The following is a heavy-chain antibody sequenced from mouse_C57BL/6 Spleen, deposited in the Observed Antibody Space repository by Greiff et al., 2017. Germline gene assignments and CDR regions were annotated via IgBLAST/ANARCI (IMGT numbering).Heavy chain of an antibody. CDR2: INPSNGGT. J-gene: IGHJ2*01. CDR3: ARGEPYYDYDPFDY. D-gene: IGHD2-4*01. CDR1: GYTFTSYW. V-gene: IGHV1-53*01. Sequence: QVQLQQSGTELVKPGASVKLSCKASGYTFTSYWMHWVKQRPGQGLEWIGNINPSNGGTNYNEKFKSKATLTVDKSSSTAYMQLSSLTSEDSAVYYCARGEPYYDYDPFDYWGQGTTLTVSS.